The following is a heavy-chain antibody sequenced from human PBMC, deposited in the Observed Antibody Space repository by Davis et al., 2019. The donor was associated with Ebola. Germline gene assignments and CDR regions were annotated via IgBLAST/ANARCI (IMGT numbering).Heavy chain of an antibody. V-gene: IGHV3-53*01. CDR1: GLTVSGNY. CDR2: LYGGGNT. J-gene: IGHJ2*01. CDR3: ATKSYGDNNWYLDL. Sequence: PGGSLRLSCVASGLTVSGNYMTWVRQAPGKGLEWVSVLYGGGNTNHADSVKGRFSTSRDNSKNTVYLQMNSLRAEDTALYYCATKSYGDNNWYLDLWGRGTLVSVSS. D-gene: IGHD4-23*01.